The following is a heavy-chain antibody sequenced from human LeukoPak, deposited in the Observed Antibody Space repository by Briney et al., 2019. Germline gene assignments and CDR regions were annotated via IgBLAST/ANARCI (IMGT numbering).Heavy chain of an antibody. CDR3: ARGYRFLGYSYGYTDAFDI. CDR1: GGSFSGYY. J-gene: IGHJ3*02. V-gene: IGHV4-34*01. Sequence: SETLSLTCAVYGGSFSGYYWSWIRQPPGKGLEWIGEINHSGSTNYNPSLKSRVTISVDTSKNQFSLKLSSVTAADTAVYYCARGYRFLGYSYGYTDAFDIWGQGTMVTVSS. D-gene: IGHD5-18*01. CDR2: INHSGST.